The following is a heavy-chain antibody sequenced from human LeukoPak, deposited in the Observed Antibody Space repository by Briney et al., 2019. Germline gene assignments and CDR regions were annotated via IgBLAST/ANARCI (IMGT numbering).Heavy chain of an antibody. Sequence: GESLQISCKGSGSSFTSYWIGWVRQMPGKDLEWMGINYPGDSEARYSPSFQGQVTISVDKSINTAYLQWSSLKASDTAVYYCARCKAVAGTINAFDFWGQGTMVTVSS. CDR2: NYPGDSEA. D-gene: IGHD6-19*01. J-gene: IGHJ3*01. CDR1: GSSFTSYW. V-gene: IGHV5-51*01. CDR3: ARCKAVAGTINAFDF.